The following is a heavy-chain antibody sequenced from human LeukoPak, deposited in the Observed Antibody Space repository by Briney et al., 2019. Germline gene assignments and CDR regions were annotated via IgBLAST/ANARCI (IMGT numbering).Heavy chain of an antibody. J-gene: IGHJ5*02. Sequence: SETLSLTCAVYGGSFSGYYWRWIRQPPGKGLEWIGEINHSGSTNYNPSLKSRVTISVDTSKNQFSLKLSSVTAADTAVYYCARSLETTAASYWRVGRITSFDPWGQGTLVTVSS. CDR2: INHSGST. V-gene: IGHV4-34*01. D-gene: IGHD6-13*01. CDR3: ARSLETTAASYWRVGRITSFDP. CDR1: GGSFSGYY.